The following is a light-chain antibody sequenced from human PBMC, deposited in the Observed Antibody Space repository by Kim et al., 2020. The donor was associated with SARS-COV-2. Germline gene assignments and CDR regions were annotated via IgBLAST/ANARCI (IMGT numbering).Light chain of an antibody. CDR3: QQYKSYPWT. J-gene: IGKJ1*01. V-gene: IGKV1-16*02. Sequence: DIQMTQSPSSLSATLGDRVTITCRASQGIRNYLAWFQQKPGEAPKSLIYGASTLQSGVPSKFSGSGSGTDFTLTITNLQPEDFATYYCQQYKSYPWTFGQGTMVDIK. CDR1: QGIRNY. CDR2: GAS.